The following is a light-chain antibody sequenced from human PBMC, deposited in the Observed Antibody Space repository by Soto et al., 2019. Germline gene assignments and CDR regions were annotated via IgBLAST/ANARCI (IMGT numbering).Light chain of an antibody. CDR2: STN. Sequence: QSVLTQPPSASGTPGQRVTISCSGSSSNIGSNSVNWYQQLPGTAPKLLIYSTNQRPSGVPDRFSCSKSDTSASLAISGLQSEDEDDYYCSAWDDSLNGDVVFGGGTKLTVL. V-gene: IGLV1-44*01. J-gene: IGLJ2*01. CDR1: SSNIGSNS. CDR3: SAWDDSLNGDVV.